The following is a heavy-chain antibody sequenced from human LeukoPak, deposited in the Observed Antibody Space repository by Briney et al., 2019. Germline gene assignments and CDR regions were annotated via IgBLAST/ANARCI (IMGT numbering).Heavy chain of an antibody. CDR2: IYYSGST. D-gene: IGHD3-22*01. J-gene: IGHJ5*02. Sequence: SETLSLRCGVYGGSFSGYYLTWIRQPPGKGLEWIWSIYYSGSTYYNPSLKSQVTISVDTSKNQFSLKLSSVTAADTAAYYCARQYYYDSSGYYSDNWFDPWGQGTLVTVAS. CDR3: ARQYYYDSSGYYSDNWFDP. V-gene: IGHV4-34*01. CDR1: GGSFSGYY.